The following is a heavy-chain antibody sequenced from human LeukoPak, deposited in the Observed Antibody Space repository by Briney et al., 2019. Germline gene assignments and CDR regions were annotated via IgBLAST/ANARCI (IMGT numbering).Heavy chain of an antibody. J-gene: IGHJ4*02. V-gene: IGHV3-53*01. CDR3: ARGGPSIAVAVPDY. Sequence: GGSLRLSCAASGFTVSSNYMSWVRQAPGKGLEWVSVIYSGGSTYYADSVKGRFTISRDNSKNTLYLQMNSLRAEDTAVYYCARGGPSIAVAVPDYWGQGTLVTVSS. CDR1: GFTVSSNY. CDR2: IYSGGST. D-gene: IGHD6-19*01.